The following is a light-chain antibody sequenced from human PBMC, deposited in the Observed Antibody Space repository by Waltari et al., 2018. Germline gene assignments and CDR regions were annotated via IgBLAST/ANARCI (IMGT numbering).Light chain of an antibody. CDR2: ENS. V-gene: IGLV1-40*01. J-gene: IGLJ2*01. Sequence: QSVLTQPPSVSGAPGQRVTISCTGSSSNSGAGFDVHWYQPFPGPAPKLLIYENSNRPSGVPDRFSGSKSGTSASLAITGLQAEDEADYYCQSYDSYFVIFGGGTKLTVL. CDR3: QSYDSYFVI. CDR1: SSNSGAGFD.